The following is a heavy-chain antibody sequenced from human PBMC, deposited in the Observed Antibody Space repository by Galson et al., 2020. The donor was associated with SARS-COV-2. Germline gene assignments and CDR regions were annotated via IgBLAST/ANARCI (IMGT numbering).Heavy chain of an antibody. J-gene: IGHJ4*02. CDR2: INPSGGST. D-gene: IGHD2-15*01. V-gene: IGHV1-46*01. Sequence: ASVKVSCKASGYTFTSYYMHWVRQAPGQGLEWMGIINPSGGSTSYAQKFQGRVTMTRDTSTSTVYMELSSLRSEDTAVYYCAVEGYCSGGSCYLRPPTTIDYWGQGTLVTVSS. CDR1: GYTFTSYY. CDR3: AVEGYCSGGSCYLRPPTTIDY.